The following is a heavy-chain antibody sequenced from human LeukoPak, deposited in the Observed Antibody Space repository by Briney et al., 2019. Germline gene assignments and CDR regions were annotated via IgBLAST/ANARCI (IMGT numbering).Heavy chain of an antibody. V-gene: IGHV3-21*05. J-gene: IGHJ4*02. CDR2: ISSSSSYI. CDR3: ARGEGIAAAGAYYFDY. D-gene: IGHD6-13*01. CDR1: GFTFSSYE. Sequence: GGSLRLSCAASGFTFSSYEMNWVRQAPGKGLEWVSYISSSSSYIYYADSVKGRFTISRDNAKNSLYLQMNSLRAEDTAVYYCARGEGIAAAGAYYFDYWGQGTLVTVSS.